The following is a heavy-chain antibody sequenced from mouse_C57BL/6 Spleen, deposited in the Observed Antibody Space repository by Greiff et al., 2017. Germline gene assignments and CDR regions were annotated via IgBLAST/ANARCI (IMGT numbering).Heavy chain of an antibody. CDR3: AREEGYGYDGFDY. V-gene: IGHV3-6*01. J-gene: IGHJ2*01. CDR1: GYSITSGYY. CDR2: ISYDGSN. Sequence: VQLQQSGPGLVKPSQSLSLTCSVTGYSITSGYYWNWIRQFPGNKLEWMGYISYDGSNNCNPSLKNRISITRDTSKNPFFLKLNSVTTEDTATYYCAREEGYGYDGFDYWGQGTTLTVSS. D-gene: IGHD2-2*01.